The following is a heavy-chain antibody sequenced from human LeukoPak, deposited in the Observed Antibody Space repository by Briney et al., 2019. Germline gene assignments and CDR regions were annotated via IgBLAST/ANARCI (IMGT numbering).Heavy chain of an antibody. D-gene: IGHD5-18*01. CDR3: ATGPWIQLWLPRSDAFDI. V-gene: IGHV3-43*02. J-gene: IGHJ3*02. Sequence: GGSLRLSCAASGFTFDDYAMHWVRQAPGKGLEWVSLISGDGGSTYYADSVKGRFTISRDNSKNSLYLQMNSLRTEDTALYYCATGPWIQLWLPRSDAFDIWGQGTMVTVSS. CDR1: GFTFDDYA. CDR2: ISGDGGST.